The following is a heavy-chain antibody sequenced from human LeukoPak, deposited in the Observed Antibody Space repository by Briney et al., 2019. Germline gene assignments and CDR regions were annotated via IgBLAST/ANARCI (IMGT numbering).Heavy chain of an antibody. J-gene: IGHJ4*02. CDR2: ISGSGGST. CDR1: GFTFSSYA. Sequence: GGSLRLSCAASGFTFSSYAMSWVRQAPGKGLEWVSAISGSGGSTYYADSVKGRFTISRDNSKNTLYPQMNSLRAEDTAVYYCAKPQLGATYYYFDYWGQGTLVTVSS. V-gene: IGHV3-23*01. CDR3: AKPQLGATYYYFDY. D-gene: IGHD1-26*01.